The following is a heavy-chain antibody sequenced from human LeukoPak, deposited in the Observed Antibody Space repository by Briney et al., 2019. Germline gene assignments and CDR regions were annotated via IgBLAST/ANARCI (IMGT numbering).Heavy chain of an antibody. D-gene: IGHD2-15*01. CDR2: INHSGST. CDR1: GGSFSGYY. V-gene: IGHV4-34*01. CDR3: ARFVVVVAATMMDAFDI. J-gene: IGHJ3*02. Sequence: PSETLSLTCAVYGGSFSGYYWSWIRQPPGKGLERIGEINHSGSTNYNPSLKSRVTISVDTSKNQFSLKLSSVTAADTAVYYCARFVVVVAATMMDAFDIWGQGTMVTVSS.